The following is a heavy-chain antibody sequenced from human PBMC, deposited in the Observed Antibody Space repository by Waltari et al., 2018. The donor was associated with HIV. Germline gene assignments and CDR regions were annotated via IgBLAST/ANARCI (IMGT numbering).Heavy chain of an antibody. CDR1: GTSIRGYY. CDR3: ATLISMTATDVFDV. D-gene: IGHD2-21*02. CDR2: INHRGTT. J-gene: IGHJ3*01. Sequence: QVHLQQWRAGLLQPAESLAPSCAVSGTSIRGYYWTWIRQSPGEGLEWIGEINHRGTTHYNPSLESRLTMSVDTFKNQFSLKLKSVSAADTAVYYCATLISMTATDVFDVWGQGTLVTVSS. V-gene: IGHV4-34*01.